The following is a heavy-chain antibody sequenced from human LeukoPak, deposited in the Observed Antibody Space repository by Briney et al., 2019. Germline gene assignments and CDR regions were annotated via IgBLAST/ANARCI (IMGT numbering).Heavy chain of an antibody. J-gene: IGHJ3*02. D-gene: IGHD3-22*01. Sequence: GGSLRLSCATSGFSFSTYAMAWVRRAPGRGLEWVSTMALSGGPTNYADSVRGRFTISRDDSKNTLYLHINSLRAEDTAIYYCARVGYYDSSGYRAFDIWGQGTMVTVSS. V-gene: IGHV3-23*01. CDR1: GFSFSTYA. CDR3: ARVGYYDSSGYRAFDI. CDR2: MALSGGPT.